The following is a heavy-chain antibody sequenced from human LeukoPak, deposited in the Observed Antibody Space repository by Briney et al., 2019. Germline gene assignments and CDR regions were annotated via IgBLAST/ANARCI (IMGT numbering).Heavy chain of an antibody. V-gene: IGHV3-9*01. CDR2: ISWNSGSI. Sequence: GGSLRLSCAASGFTFDDYAMHWVRQAPGKGLEWVSGISWNSGSIGYADSVKGRFTISRDNAKNSLYLQMNSLRAEDTALYYCAKDIRGGMPDAFDIWGQGTMVTVSS. CDR1: GFTFDDYA. J-gene: IGHJ3*02. CDR3: AKDIRGGMPDAFDI. D-gene: IGHD2-15*01.